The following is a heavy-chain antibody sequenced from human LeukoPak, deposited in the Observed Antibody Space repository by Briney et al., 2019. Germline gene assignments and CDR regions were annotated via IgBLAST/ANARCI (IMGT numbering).Heavy chain of an antibody. CDR2: ISDSGGRT. J-gene: IGHJ4*02. V-gene: IGHV3-23*01. D-gene: IGHD2-2*01. CDR3: ARSVGCSSTSCYLTDYFDY. Sequence: PGGSLRLSCAASGFTFSSYWMSWVRQAPGKGLEWVAGISDSGGRTNYADSVKGRFTISRDNPKNTLYLQMNSLRAEDTAVYYCARSVGCSSTSCYLTDYFDYWGQGTLVTVSS. CDR1: GFTFSSYW.